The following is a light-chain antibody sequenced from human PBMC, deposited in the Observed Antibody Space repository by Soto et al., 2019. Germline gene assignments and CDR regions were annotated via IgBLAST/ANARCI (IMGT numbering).Light chain of an antibody. Sequence: QSALTQPPSASGTPGQRVTISCSGSSSNIGNNYVYWYQQFPGTAPKLLIYRNNQRPSGVPDRFSGSKSGTSASLAISGLRSEDEADYYCAAWDDSLSGLYVFGTGTKATVL. CDR1: SSNIGNNY. CDR2: RNN. V-gene: IGLV1-47*01. J-gene: IGLJ1*01. CDR3: AAWDDSLSGLYV.